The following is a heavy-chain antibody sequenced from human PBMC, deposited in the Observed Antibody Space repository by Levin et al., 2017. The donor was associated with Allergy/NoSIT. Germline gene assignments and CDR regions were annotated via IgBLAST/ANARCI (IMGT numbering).Heavy chain of an antibody. J-gene: IGHJ4*02. CDR2: INKGRNEI. Sequence: GGSLRLSCEASGFTFSDYWMSWVRQPSGKGLEWVARINKGRNEISYVDSVKGRFTISRDDGKKSLYLQMYSLRVEDTAVYYCVRGGGYYGSWWGQGALVTVSS. CDR3: VRGGGYYGSW. D-gene: IGHD3-10*01. CDR1: GFTFSDYW. V-gene: IGHV3-7*05.